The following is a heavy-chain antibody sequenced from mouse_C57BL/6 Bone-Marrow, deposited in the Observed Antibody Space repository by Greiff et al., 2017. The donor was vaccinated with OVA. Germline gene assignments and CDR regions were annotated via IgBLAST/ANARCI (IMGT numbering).Heavy chain of an antibody. D-gene: IGHD1-1*01. J-gene: IGHJ3*01. CDR2: INPSSGYT. Sequence: QVQLQQSGAELAKPGASVKLSCKASGYTFTSYWMHWVKQRPGQGLEWIGYINPSSGYTKYNQKFKDKATLTADKSSSTAYMKLSSLTYEDSAVYYCVREVYGSSPAWFAYWGQGTLVTVSA. V-gene: IGHV1-7*01. CDR3: VREVYGSSPAWFAY. CDR1: GYTFTSYW.